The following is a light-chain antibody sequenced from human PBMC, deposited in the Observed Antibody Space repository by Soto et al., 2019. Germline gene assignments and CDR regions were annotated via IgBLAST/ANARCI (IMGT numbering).Light chain of an antibody. CDR1: QGISSY. CDR2: DVS. CDR3: QQSDTTPFT. J-gene: IGKJ2*01. V-gene: IGKV1-39*01. Sequence: IRLTKSPSFLSASIRVRVIITCRASQGISSYLAWYQQKPGKAPRLLIYDVSRLLSGVPSRFSGSGSGTDFTLTIASLQPEDFSTYYCQQSDTTPFTLGQGTKVDIK.